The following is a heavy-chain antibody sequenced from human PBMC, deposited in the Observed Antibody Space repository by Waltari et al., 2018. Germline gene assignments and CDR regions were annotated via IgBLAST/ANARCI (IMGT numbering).Heavy chain of an antibody. J-gene: IGHJ6*02. V-gene: IGHV1-8*03. CDR1: GYTFPSYD. Sequence: HVQLVQSGAEVKKPGASVQVSCKASGYTFPSYDLTWVVQATGQGLEWMGWMNPKSGNTGYAKKFQGRVTSTRNTSISTAYMELSSLRSEDTAVYYCARGYYDFWSGYYGTYGMDVWGQGTTVTVSS. CDR2: MNPKSGNT. D-gene: IGHD3-3*01. CDR3: ARGYYDFWSGYYGTYGMDV.